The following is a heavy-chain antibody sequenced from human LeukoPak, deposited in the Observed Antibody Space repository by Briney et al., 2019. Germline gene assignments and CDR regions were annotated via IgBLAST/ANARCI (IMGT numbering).Heavy chain of an antibody. J-gene: IGHJ4*02. CDR1: GFTFSSYA. V-gene: IGHV3-23*01. Sequence: GGSLRLSCAASGFTFSSYAMSWVRQAPGKGLEWVSAISGSGGSTYYADSVKGRFTISRDNSKNTLYLQMNSLRAEDTAVYYCAKGLGTKDYYGSGSYYNAFFDYWGQGTLVTVSS. CDR3: AKGLGTKDYYGSGSYYNAFFDY. D-gene: IGHD3-10*01. CDR2: ISGSGGST.